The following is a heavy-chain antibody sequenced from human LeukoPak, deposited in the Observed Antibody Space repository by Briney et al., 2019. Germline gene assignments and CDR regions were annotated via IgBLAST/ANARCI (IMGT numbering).Heavy chain of an antibody. D-gene: IGHD6-6*01. J-gene: IGHJ4*02. CDR3: ARDLFPGDSSSSYLESPSDY. Sequence: ASVKVSCKASGYTFTGYYMHWVRQAPGQGLEWMGWINPNSGGTNYAQKFQGRVTMTRDTSISTAYMELSRLRSDDTAVYYCARDLFPGDSSSSYLESPSDYWGQGTLVTVSS. CDR1: GYTFTGYY. V-gene: IGHV1-2*02. CDR2: INPNSGGT.